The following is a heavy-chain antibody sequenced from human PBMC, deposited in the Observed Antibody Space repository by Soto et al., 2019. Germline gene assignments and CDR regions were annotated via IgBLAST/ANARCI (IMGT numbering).Heavy chain of an antibody. D-gene: IGHD3-10*01. J-gene: IGHJ4*02. CDR3: ARADYATGSYYPDY. CDR1: GGSVRRGNYY. Sequence: QVQLQESGPGLVKPSQTLSLTCTVSGGSVRRGNYYWSWIRQFPGKGLEWIGYISNSGRTHYNPSLMSRITILVDTSKNQFFLELRSVTAADTALYYCARADYATGSYYPDYWGQGILVTVSS. V-gene: IGHV4-31*03. CDR2: ISNSGRT.